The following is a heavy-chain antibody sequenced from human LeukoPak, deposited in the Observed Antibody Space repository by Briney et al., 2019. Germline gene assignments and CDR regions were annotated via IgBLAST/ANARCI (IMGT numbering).Heavy chain of an antibody. CDR1: GYSISSGYY. V-gene: IGHV4-38-2*02. J-gene: IGHJ4*02. CDR3: ARDSPPGGWYGNFDY. Sequence: SETLSLTCTVSGYSISSGYYWGWIRQPPGKGLEWIGSIYHSGSTYYNPSLKSRVTISVDTSKNQFSLKLSSVTAADTAVYYCARDSPPGGWYGNFDYWGQGTLVTVYS. CDR2: IYHSGST. D-gene: IGHD6-19*01.